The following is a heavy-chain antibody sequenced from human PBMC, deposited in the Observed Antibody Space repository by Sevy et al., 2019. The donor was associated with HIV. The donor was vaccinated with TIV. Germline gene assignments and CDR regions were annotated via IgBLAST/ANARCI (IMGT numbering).Heavy chain of an antibody. V-gene: IGHV1-46*01. CDR3: AREVAHDSSGYYRRGGGGFDY. CDR2: INPSGGST. CDR1: GYTITSYY. J-gene: IGHJ4*02. Sequence: ASVKVSCKASGYTITSYYMHWVRQAPGQGLEWMGIINPSGGSTSYAQKFQGRVTMTRDTSTSTVYMELSSLRSEDTAVYYCAREVAHDSSGYYRRGGGGFDYWGQGTLVTVPS. D-gene: IGHD3-22*01.